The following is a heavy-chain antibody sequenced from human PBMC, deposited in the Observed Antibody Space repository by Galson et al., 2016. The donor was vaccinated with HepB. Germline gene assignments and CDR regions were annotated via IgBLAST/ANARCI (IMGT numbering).Heavy chain of an antibody. V-gene: IGHV3-7*04. Sequence: SLRLSCAASGFTFSTYWMTWVRQVSGKGPEWVANINQDGSEKYYVDSVKGRFTISRDNAKKAVYLQMNSLRVEGTAVYHCARGIVSDPWGQGTLVIVSS. CDR3: ARGIVSDP. CDR2: INQDGSEK. CDR1: GFTFSTYW. J-gene: IGHJ5*02. D-gene: IGHD2/OR15-2a*01.